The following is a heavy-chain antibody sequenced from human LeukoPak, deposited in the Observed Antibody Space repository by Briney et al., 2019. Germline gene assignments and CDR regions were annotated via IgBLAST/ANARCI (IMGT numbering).Heavy chain of an antibody. CDR2: IYTSGST. CDR1: GGSISSYY. J-gene: IGHJ4*02. CDR3: ARDRDSGFGEFNFDY. Sequence: SETLSLTCTVSGGSISSYYRSWIRQPAGKGLEWIGRIYTSGSTNYNPSLKSRVTMSVDTSKNQFSLKLSSVTAADTAVYYCARDRDSGFGEFNFDYWGQGTLVTVSS. V-gene: IGHV4-4*07. D-gene: IGHD3-10*01.